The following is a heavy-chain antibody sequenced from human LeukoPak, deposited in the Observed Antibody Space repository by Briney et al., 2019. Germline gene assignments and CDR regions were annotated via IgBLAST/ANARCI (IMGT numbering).Heavy chain of an antibody. CDR3: ASWGASVGY. D-gene: IGHD4/OR15-4a*01. J-gene: IGHJ4*02. CDR2: IRYDGSNK. CDR1: GFTFSSFG. V-gene: IGHV3-30*02. Sequence: GGSLRLSCAASGFTFSSFGMHWVRQAPGKGLEWVAFIRYDGSNKYYADSVKGRFTISRDNSKNTLYPQMNSLRAEDTAVYYCASWGASVGYWGQGTLVTVSS.